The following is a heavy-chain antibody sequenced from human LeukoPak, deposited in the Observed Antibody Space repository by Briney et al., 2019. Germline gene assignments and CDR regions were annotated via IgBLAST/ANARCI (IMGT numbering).Heavy chain of an antibody. CDR2: INHSGST. J-gene: IGHJ5*02. Sequence: TSETLSLTCAVYGGSFSGYYWSWIRQPPGKGLGWIGDINHSGSTNYNPSLKSRVTISVDTSKNQFSLKLRSVTAADTAVYYCARGITMVRGVTRGNWFDPWGQGTLVTVSS. CDR1: GGSFSGYY. CDR3: ARGITMVRGVTRGNWFDP. D-gene: IGHD3-10*01. V-gene: IGHV4-34*01.